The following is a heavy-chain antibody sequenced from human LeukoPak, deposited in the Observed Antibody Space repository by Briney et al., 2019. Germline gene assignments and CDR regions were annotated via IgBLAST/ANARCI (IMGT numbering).Heavy chain of an antibody. CDR3: ANENYYGSGSYADH. J-gene: IGHJ4*02. Sequence: GGSLRLSCAASGFTFSNYAMSWVRQAPGKGLEWVSAISGSGDNTYYAASVKGRFTISRDNSKNTLYLQMNSLRAEDTAVYYCANENYYGSGSYADHWGQGTLVTVSS. D-gene: IGHD3-10*01. V-gene: IGHV3-23*01. CDR2: ISGSGDNT. CDR1: GFTFSNYA.